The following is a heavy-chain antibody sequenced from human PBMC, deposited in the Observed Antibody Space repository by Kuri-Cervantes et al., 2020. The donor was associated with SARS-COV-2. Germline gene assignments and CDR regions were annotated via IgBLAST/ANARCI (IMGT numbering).Heavy chain of an antibody. V-gene: IGHV3-73*01. CDR1: GLTFSSYS. Sequence: GGSLRLSCAASGLTFSSYSMNWVRQAPGKGLEWVGRIRSKANSYATAYAASVKGRFTISRDDSKNTLSLQMNSLRPEDTAVYYCANDQHGIVVVVAAIDSWGQGTLVTVSS. CDR2: IRSKANSYAT. J-gene: IGHJ4*02. D-gene: IGHD2-15*01. CDR3: ANDQHGIVVVVAAIDS.